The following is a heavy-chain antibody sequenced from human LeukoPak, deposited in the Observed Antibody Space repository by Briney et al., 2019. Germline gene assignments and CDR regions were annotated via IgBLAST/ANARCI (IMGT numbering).Heavy chain of an antibody. CDR1: GGSFSGYY. Sequence: SETLSLTCAVYGGSFSGYYWSWIRQPPGKGLEWIGEINHSGSTNYNPSLKSRVTISVDTSKNQFSLKLSSVTAADTAVYYCARRGYSSSSRGYYYYYMDVWGKGTTVTVSS. CDR2: INHSGST. CDR3: ARRGYSSSSRGYYYYYMDV. V-gene: IGHV4-34*01. J-gene: IGHJ6*03. D-gene: IGHD6-6*01.